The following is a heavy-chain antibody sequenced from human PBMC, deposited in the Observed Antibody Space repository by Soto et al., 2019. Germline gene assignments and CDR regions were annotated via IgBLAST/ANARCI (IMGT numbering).Heavy chain of an antibody. Sequence: QVQLVESGGGVVQPGRSLRLSCAASGFTFSSYGMHWVRQAPGKGLEWVAVIWYDGSNKYYADSVKGRFTISRDNSKNTLYLQMNSLRAEDTAVYYCAREPYYDFWSGNNYYYYYGMDVWGQGNTVTVSS. V-gene: IGHV3-33*01. J-gene: IGHJ6*02. CDR2: IWYDGSNK. CDR3: AREPYYDFWSGNNYYYYYGMDV. CDR1: GFTFSSYG. D-gene: IGHD3-3*01.